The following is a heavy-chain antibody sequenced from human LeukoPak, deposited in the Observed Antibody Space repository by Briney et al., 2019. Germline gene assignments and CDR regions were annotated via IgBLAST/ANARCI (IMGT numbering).Heavy chain of an antibody. CDR2: IYYGGST. CDR1: GGSISSYY. J-gene: IGHJ6*02. Sequence: SETLSLTCTVSGGSISSYYWSWIRQPPGKGLEWIGYIYYGGSTNYNPSLKSRVTISVDTSKNQFSPKLSSVTAADTAVYYCARLPLAAAGRGYYYYYGMDVWGQGTTVTVSS. CDR3: ARLPLAAAGRGYYYYYGMDV. V-gene: IGHV4-59*08. D-gene: IGHD6-13*01.